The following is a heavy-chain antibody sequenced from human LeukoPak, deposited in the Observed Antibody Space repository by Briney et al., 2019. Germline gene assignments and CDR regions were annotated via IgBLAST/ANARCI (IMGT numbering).Heavy chain of an antibody. CDR3: AKAWGYYDSSGYYYDY. Sequence: PGGSLRLSCAASGFTFSSYEMTWVRQAPGKGLEWVSYISSSGSTIYYADSVKGRFTISRDNAKNSLYLQMNSLRAEDTALYYCAKAWGYYDSSGYYYDYWGQGTLVTVSS. J-gene: IGHJ4*02. D-gene: IGHD3-22*01. CDR1: GFTFSSYE. CDR2: ISSSGSTI. V-gene: IGHV3-48*03.